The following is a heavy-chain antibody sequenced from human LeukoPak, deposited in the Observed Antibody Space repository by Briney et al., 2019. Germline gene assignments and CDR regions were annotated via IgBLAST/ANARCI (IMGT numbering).Heavy chain of an antibody. J-gene: IGHJ4*02. CDR1: GYTFTNYG. Sequence: SVKVSCKASGYTFTNYGISWVRQAPGQGLEWVGRIVPILGTANYAQNFQGRVTITADRSTTTAYMELSSLRSEDTAVYYCARVPQGSSWPYYFDYWGQGTLVTVSS. CDR2: IVPILGTA. CDR3: ARVPQGSSWPYYFDY. D-gene: IGHD6-13*01. V-gene: IGHV1-69*04.